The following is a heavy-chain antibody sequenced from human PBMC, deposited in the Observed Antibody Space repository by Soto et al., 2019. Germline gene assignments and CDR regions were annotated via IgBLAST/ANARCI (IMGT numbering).Heavy chain of an antibody. V-gene: IGHV1-2*02. CDR2: INPNSVGT. D-gene: IGHD1-1*01. CDR3: AREPATAKPEGVDF. Sequence: ASVKVSCKASGYTFSDSYIHWVRQAPGQGLEWMGWINPNSVGTKYAPKFQGGVTMTRDTSITTAYMELSRLRSGDTAVYYCAREPATAKPEGVDFWGQGTLVTVS. CDR1: GYTFSDSY. J-gene: IGHJ4*02.